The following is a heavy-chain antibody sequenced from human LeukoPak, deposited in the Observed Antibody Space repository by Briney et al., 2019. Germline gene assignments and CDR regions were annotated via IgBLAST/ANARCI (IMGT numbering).Heavy chain of an antibody. V-gene: IGHV3-21*01. CDR3: ARRGDYYDSSGYYYDADDAFDI. D-gene: IGHD3-22*01. Sequence: PGGSLRLSCAASGFTFSSYSMNWVRQAPGKGLEWVSSISSSSSYIYYADSVKGRFTISRDNAKNSLYLQMNSLRAEDTAVYYCARRGDYYDSSGYYYDADDAFDIWGQGTMVTVSS. J-gene: IGHJ3*02. CDR1: GFTFSSYS. CDR2: ISSSSSYI.